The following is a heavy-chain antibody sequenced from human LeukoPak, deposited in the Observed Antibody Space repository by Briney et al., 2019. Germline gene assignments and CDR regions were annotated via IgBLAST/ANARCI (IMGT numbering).Heavy chain of an antibody. V-gene: IGHV5-51*01. J-gene: IGHJ4*02. CDR3: ARHGKYSSGSHYFDD. D-gene: IGHD6-19*01. CDR1: GYSFTSYW. CDR2: IWPLDSEV. Sequence: GESLKISCKASGYSFTSYWIAWVRQMPGKGLEWMWIIWPLDSEVRYSPSFQGQVTISVDKSSSTAYLQWSRLKASDTAVYYCARHGKYSSGSHYFDDWGQGILVTVSS.